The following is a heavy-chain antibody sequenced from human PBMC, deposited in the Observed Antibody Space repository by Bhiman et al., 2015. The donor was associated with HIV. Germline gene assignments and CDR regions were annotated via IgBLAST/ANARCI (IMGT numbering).Heavy chain of an antibody. CDR3: ASQTGRTGGYGNYFDY. V-gene: IGHV3-13*01. Sequence: EVQLVESGGGLVQPGGSLKLSCAASGFTFSGSAVHWVRQATGKSLEWVSAIGVAGDTYYAGSVRGRFTISRENAKNSFYLQMNSLRAEDTAVYYCASQTGRTGGYGNYFDYWGQGTLVTVSS. CDR1: GFTFSGSA. J-gene: IGHJ4*02. D-gene: IGHD5-12*01. CDR2: IGVAGDT.